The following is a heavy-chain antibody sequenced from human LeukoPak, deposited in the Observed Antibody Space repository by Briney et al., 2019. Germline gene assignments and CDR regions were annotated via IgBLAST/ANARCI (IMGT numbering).Heavy chain of an antibody. Sequence: QPGGSLRLSCAASGFTFSSYAMHWVRQAPGKGLEWVAVISYDGSNKYYADSVKGRFTISRDNSKNTLYLQMNSLRAEDTAVYYCARDKMGATGFDYWGQGTLVTVSS. V-gene: IGHV3-30*04. D-gene: IGHD1-26*01. CDR3: ARDKMGATGFDY. J-gene: IGHJ4*02. CDR1: GFTFSSYA. CDR2: ISYDGSNK.